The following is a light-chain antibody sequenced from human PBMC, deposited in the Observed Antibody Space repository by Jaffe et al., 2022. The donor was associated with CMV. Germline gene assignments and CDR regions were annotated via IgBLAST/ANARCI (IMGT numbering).Light chain of an antibody. Sequence: QSALTQPRSVSESPGQSVTISCTGTTSDIGGYNFVSWYQHLPGRAPKLLIYDVNKRPSGVPDRFSASKSGNTASLTISGLRAEDEADYYCCSYAGSYTLMFGGGTKLTVL. CDR1: TSDIGGYNF. CDR2: DVN. CDR3: CSYAGSYTLM. V-gene: IGLV2-11*01. J-gene: IGLJ3*02.